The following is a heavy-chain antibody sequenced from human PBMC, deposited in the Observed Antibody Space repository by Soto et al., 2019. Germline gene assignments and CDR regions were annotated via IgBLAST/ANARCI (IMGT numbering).Heavy chain of an antibody. CDR2: IWHDGSNK. Sequence: QVQLVESGGGVVQPGRSLRLSCAASGFTFSSYGMHWVRQAPGKGLEWVAVIWHDGSNKYYADSVKGRFTISRDNSKNTLYLQMNSLRAEDTAVYYCARDNVDTAMAMEYYFDYWGQGTLVTVSS. J-gene: IGHJ4*02. CDR1: GFTFSSYG. V-gene: IGHV3-33*01. CDR3: ARDNVDTAMAMEYYFDY. D-gene: IGHD5-18*01.